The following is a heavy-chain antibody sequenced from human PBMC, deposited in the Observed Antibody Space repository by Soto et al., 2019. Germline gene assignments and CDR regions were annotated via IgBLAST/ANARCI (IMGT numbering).Heavy chain of an antibody. V-gene: IGHV4-59*01. D-gene: IGHD6-13*01. J-gene: IGHJ5*02. CDR3: ARDGIAADWFDP. Sequence: SETLCLTCTVSGGSISSYYWSWIRQPPGKGLEWIGYIYYSGSTNYNPSLKSRVTISVDTSKNQFSLKLSSVTAADTAVYYCARDGIAADWFDPWGQGTLVTVSS. CDR1: GGSISSYY. CDR2: IYYSGST.